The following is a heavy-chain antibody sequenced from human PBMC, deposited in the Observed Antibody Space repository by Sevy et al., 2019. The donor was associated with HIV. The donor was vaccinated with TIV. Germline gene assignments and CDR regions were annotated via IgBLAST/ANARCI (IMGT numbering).Heavy chain of an antibody. V-gene: IGHV1-69*13. CDR1: GGTFSSYA. CDR2: IIPIFGTA. CDR3: ARDGDTAMVRDKGSNWFDP. Sequence: ASVKVSCKASGGTFSSYAISWVRQAPGQGLEWMGGIIPIFGTANYAQKFQGRVTITADESTSTAYMELSSLRSEDTAVYYCARDGDTAMVRDKGSNWFDPGGQGTLVTVSS. D-gene: IGHD5-18*01. J-gene: IGHJ5*02.